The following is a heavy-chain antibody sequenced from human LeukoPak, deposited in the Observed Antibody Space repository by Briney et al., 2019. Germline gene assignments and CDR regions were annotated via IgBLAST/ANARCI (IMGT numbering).Heavy chain of an antibody. CDR3: ARDEVRYFAGYYFDY. J-gene: IGHJ4*02. CDR2: INHSGST. Sequence: PSETLSLTCAVYGGSFSGYYWSWIRQPPGKGLEWIGEINHSGSTNYNPSLKSRVTISVDTSKNQFSLKLSSVTAEDTAVYYCARDEVRYFAGYYFDYWGQGTLVTVSS. D-gene: IGHD3-9*01. CDR1: GGSFSGYY. V-gene: IGHV4-34*01.